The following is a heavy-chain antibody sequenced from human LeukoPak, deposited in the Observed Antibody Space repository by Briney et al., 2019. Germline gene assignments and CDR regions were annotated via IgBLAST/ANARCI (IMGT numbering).Heavy chain of an antibody. V-gene: IGHV3-11*04. CDR2: ISSSGSTI. CDR1: GFTFSDYY. Sequence: GGSLRLSCAASGFTFSDYYMSWIHQAPGKGLEWVSYISSSGSTIYYADSVKGRFTISRDNAKNSLYLQMNSLRAEDTAVYYCARDGAYCGGDCYIGWFDPWGQGTLVTVSS. CDR3: ARDGAYCGGDCYIGWFDP. D-gene: IGHD2-21*02. J-gene: IGHJ5*02.